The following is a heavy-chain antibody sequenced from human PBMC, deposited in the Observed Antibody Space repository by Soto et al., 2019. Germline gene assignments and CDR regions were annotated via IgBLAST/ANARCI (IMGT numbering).Heavy chain of an antibody. V-gene: IGHV3-9*01. CDR3: ARDRGSSGWYGMDV. D-gene: IGHD6-19*01. CDR2: LSWSSDII. CDR1: GFTFDNYA. Sequence: EVQLVESGGGLVQPGRSLRLSCAASGFTFDNYAMHWVRQAPGKGLEWVSGLSWSSDIIGYADSMKGRFSISRDNGKNSMYLQMNSLGAEDTALYYCARDRGSSGWYGMDVWGQGTTVTVSS. J-gene: IGHJ6*02.